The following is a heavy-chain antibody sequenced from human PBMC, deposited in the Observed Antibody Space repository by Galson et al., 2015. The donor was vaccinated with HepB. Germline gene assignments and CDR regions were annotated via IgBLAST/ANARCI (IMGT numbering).Heavy chain of an antibody. V-gene: IGHV3-48*01. Sequence: SLRLSCAASGFTFSSYSMDWVRQAPGKGLEWVSYISSSSSTIYYADSVKGRFTISRDNAKNSLYLQMNSLRAEDTAVYYCARPNYYYYDSSGYYYWGQGTLVTVSS. CDR2: ISSSSSTI. J-gene: IGHJ4*02. CDR3: ARPNYYYYDSSGYYY. D-gene: IGHD3-22*01. CDR1: GFTFSSYS.